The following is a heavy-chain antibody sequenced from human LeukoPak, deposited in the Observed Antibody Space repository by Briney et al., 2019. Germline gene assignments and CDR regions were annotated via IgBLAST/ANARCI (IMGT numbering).Heavy chain of an antibody. CDR1: GGSFSGYY. V-gene: IGHV4-34*01. Sequence: SETLSLTCAVYGGSFSGYYWSWIRQPPGKGLEWNGGINHSGSTNYNPYLKRRVTISVDTSKNQFSLKLSSVTAADTAVYYCARNVVVPAATHYYYYGMDVWGKGTTVTVSS. J-gene: IGHJ6*04. D-gene: IGHD2-2*01. CDR2: INHSGST. CDR3: ARNVVVPAATHYYYYGMDV.